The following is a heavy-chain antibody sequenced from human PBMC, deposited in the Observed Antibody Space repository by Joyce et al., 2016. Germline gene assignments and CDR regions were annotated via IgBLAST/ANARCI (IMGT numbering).Heavy chain of an antibody. D-gene: IGHD3-16*01. CDR1: CSASFTDYY. Sequence: QVQLLESGVGVAKPGGSLRLSCVASCSASFTDYYMSWIRQAPGKCREWVAYICSSESHIDYADAVTGRFTISRNNAKNSLFLQVHNLRVEDAAVYYCARDRVQWSYGAVSNHFYMDVWGKGTTVAVSS. V-gene: IGHV3-11*04. CDR3: ARDRVQWSYGAVSNHFYMDV. J-gene: IGHJ6*03. CDR2: ICSSESHI.